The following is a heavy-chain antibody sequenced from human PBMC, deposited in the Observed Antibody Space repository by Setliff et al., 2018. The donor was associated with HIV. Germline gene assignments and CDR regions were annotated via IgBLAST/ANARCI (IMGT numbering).Heavy chain of an antibody. Sequence: SETLSLTCTLSGGSMSSYYWSWIRQPPGKGLEWIGYIYYSGSTNYNPSLKSRVTISVDTSKNQFSLKLSSVTAADTAVYYCARQHYYDSSGRNLMDVWGKGTTVTVSS. CDR3: ARQHYYDSSGRNLMDV. V-gene: IGHV4-59*08. D-gene: IGHD3-22*01. CDR2: IYYSGST. J-gene: IGHJ6*03. CDR1: GGSMSSYY.